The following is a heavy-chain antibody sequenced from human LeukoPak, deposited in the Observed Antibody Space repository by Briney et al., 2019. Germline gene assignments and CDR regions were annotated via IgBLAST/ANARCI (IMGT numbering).Heavy chain of an antibody. CDR3: ARDCSSTSCPSDAFDI. Sequence: SETLSLTCTVSGGSISSYYWSWIRQPPGKGLEWIGYIYYSGSTNYNPSLKSRVTISVDTSKNQFSLKLSSVTAADTAVYYCARDCSSTSCPSDAFDIWGQGTMVTVSS. V-gene: IGHV4-59*12. CDR1: GGSISSYY. D-gene: IGHD2-2*01. CDR2: IYYSGST. J-gene: IGHJ3*02.